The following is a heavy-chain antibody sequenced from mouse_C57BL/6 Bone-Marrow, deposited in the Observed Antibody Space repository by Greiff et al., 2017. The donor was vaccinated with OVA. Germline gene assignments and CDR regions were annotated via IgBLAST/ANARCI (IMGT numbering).Heavy chain of an antibody. CDR3: ARGALSNDDAMDY. CDR2: IHPNSGST. CDR1: GYTFTSYW. V-gene: IGHV1-64*01. J-gene: IGHJ4*01. D-gene: IGHD2-12*01. Sequence: QVQLQQSGAELVKPGASVKLSCKASGYTFTSYWMHWVKQRPGQGLEWIGMIHPNSGSTNYNEKFKSKATLTVDKSSSTAYMQLSSLTSEDSAVYYCARGALSNDDAMDYWGQGTSVTVSS.